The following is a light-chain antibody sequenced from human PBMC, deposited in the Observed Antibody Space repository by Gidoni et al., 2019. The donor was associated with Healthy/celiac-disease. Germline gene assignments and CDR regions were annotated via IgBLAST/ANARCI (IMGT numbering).Light chain of an antibody. J-gene: IGLJ2*01. CDR3: QAWDSSRVV. CDR2: QDS. Sequence: SYELTQPPSVSVSPGQTASITCSGDKLGDKYACWYQQKPGQSPVLVSYQDSKRPSGSLERFSGSNSGNTATLAISGTQAMDEADYYCQAWDSSRVVFGGGTKLTVL. V-gene: IGLV3-1*01. CDR1: KLGDKY.